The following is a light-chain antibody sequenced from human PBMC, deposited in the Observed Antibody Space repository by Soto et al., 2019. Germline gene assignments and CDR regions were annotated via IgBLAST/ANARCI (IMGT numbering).Light chain of an antibody. CDR1: QSISSW. Sequence: ASVGDRVTITCRASQSISSWLAWYQQKPGKAPKLLIYKASNLESGVPSRFSGSGSGTDFTLTISCLQSEDFATYYCQQYYSYPWTFGQGTKVDIK. CDR3: QQYYSYPWT. J-gene: IGKJ1*01. CDR2: KAS. V-gene: IGKV1-5*03.